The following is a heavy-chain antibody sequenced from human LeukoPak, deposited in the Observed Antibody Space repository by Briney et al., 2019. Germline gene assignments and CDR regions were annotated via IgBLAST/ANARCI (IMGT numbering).Heavy chain of an antibody. V-gene: IGHV3-23*01. D-gene: IGHD2-15*01. Sequence: PGGSLRLSCAASGFTFSNYGMTWVRQAPGKGLEWVSTISTSGGSTYYADSVKGRFTISRDNSKNTLYLQMNSLRAEDTAVYYYAKDRYCSGGNCYSFDYWGQGTLVTVSS. CDR1: GFTFSNYG. CDR3: AKDRYCSGGNCYSFDY. J-gene: IGHJ4*02. CDR2: ISTSGGST.